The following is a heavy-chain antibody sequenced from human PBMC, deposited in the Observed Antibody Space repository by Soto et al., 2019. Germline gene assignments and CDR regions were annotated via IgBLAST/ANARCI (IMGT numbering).Heavy chain of an antibody. CDR2: ISAYNGNT. CDR3: ARDEDCSSTSCYGNAYYYYYMDV. D-gene: IGHD2-2*01. J-gene: IGHJ6*03. V-gene: IGHV1-18*01. Sequence: ASVKVSCKASGYTFTSYGISWVRQAPGQGLEWMGWISAYNGNTNYAQKLQGRVTMTPDTSTSTAYMELGSLRSDDTAVYYCARDEDCSSTSCYGNAYYYYYMDVWGKGTTVTVSS. CDR1: GYTFTSYG.